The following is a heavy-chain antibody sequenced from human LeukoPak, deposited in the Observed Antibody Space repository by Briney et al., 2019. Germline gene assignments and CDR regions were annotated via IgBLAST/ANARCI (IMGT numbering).Heavy chain of an antibody. CDR1: GYTFTSYG. V-gene: IGHV1-18*01. CDR2: ISAYNGNT. D-gene: IGHD3-16*01. CDR3: ARAVLGGPIIHHYNYYMDV. J-gene: IGHJ6*03. Sequence: GASVKVSCKASGYTFTSYGISWVRQAPGQGLEWMGWISAYNGNTNYAQKLQGRVTMTTDTSTSTAYMELRSLRSDDTAVYYCARAVLGGPIIHHYNYYMDVWGKGTTVTVSS.